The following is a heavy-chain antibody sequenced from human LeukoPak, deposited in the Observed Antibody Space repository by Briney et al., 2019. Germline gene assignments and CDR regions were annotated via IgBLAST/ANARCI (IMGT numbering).Heavy chain of an antibody. CDR1: GFTFSSHW. J-gene: IGHJ4*02. CDR2: INSDGSST. CDR3: AGGSIGVAGTRNSLDY. V-gene: IGHV3-74*03. Sequence: GGSLRLSCAASGFTFSSHWMHWVRQAPGKGLVWVSRINSDGSSTKYAESVKGRFTISRDNAKNTLHLQMNSLRADDTAVYYCAGGSIGVAGTRNSLDYWGQGILATVSS. D-gene: IGHD6-19*01.